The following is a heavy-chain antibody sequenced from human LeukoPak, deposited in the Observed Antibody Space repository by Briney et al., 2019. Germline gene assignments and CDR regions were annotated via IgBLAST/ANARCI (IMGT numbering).Heavy chain of an antibody. J-gene: IGHJ3*02. CDR2: ISENGGRT. V-gene: IGHV3-64*01. CDR3: ARDRVGGWAFDI. D-gene: IGHD3-16*01. Sequence: GGSLRLSCAASGFTLSSCWMHWVRQAPGKGLEYVSAISENGGRTYYANSVKGRFTNSRDNSKNTLYLQMDSLRAEDMAVYYCARDRVGGWAFDIWGQGTMVTVSS. CDR1: GFTLSSCW.